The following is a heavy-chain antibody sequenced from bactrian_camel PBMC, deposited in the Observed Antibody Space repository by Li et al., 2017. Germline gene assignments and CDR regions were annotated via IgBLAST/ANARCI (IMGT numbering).Heavy chain of an antibody. Sequence: VQLVESGGGLVQPGGSLRLSCAASTFTFSNYDISWGRQAPGKGLEWISGIRNDGTKTWYSDSVKGRVTVSKDNAKNTLYLEVHTLKTEDTAMYYCAAEASYSGDLFGFWGQGTQVTVS. CDR2: IRNDGTKT. CDR3: AAEASYSGDLFGF. V-gene: IGHV3S40*01. J-gene: IGHJ6*01. CDR1: TFTFSNYD. D-gene: IGHD2*01.